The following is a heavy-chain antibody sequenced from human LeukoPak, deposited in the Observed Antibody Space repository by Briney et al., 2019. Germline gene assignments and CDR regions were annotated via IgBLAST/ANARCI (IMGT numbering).Heavy chain of an antibody. V-gene: IGHV3-23*01. CDR2: IDGSGGSST. Sequence: PGGSLRLSCAASGFPFSIYAMSWVRPAPGKGLEWVSTIDGSGGSSTYYADSVRGRFTVSRDNSKNTLFLQMNSLRADDTALYYCAYRTGFDYWGQGALVTVSS. CDR1: GFPFSIYA. CDR3: AYRTGFDY. J-gene: IGHJ4*02. D-gene: IGHD7-27*01.